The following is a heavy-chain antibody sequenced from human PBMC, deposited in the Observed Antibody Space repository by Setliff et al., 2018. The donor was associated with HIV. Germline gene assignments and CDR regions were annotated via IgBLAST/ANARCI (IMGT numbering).Heavy chain of an antibody. CDR3: VRGVTRDISGYYRDEYFQH. Sequence: ASVKVSCKASGYTFTTYSLHWVRQAPGQSLEWMGWINVGNGDTKYSQDLQGRITITRDTSANTAYMEMRTLRSDDTAVYYCVRGVTRDISGYYRDEYFQHWGQGTPVTVSS. V-gene: IGHV1-3*01. J-gene: IGHJ1*01. CDR2: INVGNGDT. D-gene: IGHD3-22*01. CDR1: GYTFTTYS.